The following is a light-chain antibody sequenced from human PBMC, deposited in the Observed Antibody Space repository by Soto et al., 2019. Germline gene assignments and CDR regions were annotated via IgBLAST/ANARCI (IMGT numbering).Light chain of an antibody. J-gene: IGKJ1*01. Sequence: DIQMTQSPSTLSASVGDRVTITCRASQNINSWLAWYQQKPGKAPKLLIYDVSILQSGVPSRFSCSGSETEFTLTTSSLQPDDFATYYCQQYSSQSRTFGQGTKVDIK. V-gene: IGKV1-5*01. CDR1: QNINSW. CDR2: DVS. CDR3: QQYSSQSRT.